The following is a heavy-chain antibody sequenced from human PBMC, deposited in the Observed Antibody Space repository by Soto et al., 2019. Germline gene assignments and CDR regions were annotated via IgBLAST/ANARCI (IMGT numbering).Heavy chain of an antibody. D-gene: IGHD3-3*01. CDR1: GFTFSSYA. CDR3: AKALRTIFGVVMYAFDI. J-gene: IGHJ3*02. CDR2: ISGSGGST. V-gene: IGHV3-23*01. Sequence: EVQLLESGGGLVQPGGSLRLSCAASGFTFSSYAMSWVRQAPGKGLEWVSAISGSGGSTYYADSVKGRFTISRDNSKNTLYLQMNSLRAEDTAVYYCAKALRTIFGVVMYAFDIWGQGTMVTVSS.